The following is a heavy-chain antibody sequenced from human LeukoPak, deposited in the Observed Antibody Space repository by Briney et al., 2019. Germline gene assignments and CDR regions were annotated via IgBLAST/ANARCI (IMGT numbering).Heavy chain of an antibody. J-gene: IGHJ4*02. CDR2: ISVNGGTT. V-gene: IGHV3-23*01. CDR3: VKGGGNVRRYFEY. Sequence: GGSLRLSCAASGFTFSSYAMTWVRQAPGKGLEWVSSISVNGGTTYYADSVKGRFTISRDSSKNTQYLQMNSLRAEDTAVYYCVKGGGNVRRYFEYWGQGTLVTVSS. D-gene: IGHD4-23*01. CDR1: GFTFSSYA.